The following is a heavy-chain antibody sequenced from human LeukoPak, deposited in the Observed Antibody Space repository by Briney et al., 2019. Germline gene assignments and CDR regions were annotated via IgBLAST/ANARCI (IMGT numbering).Heavy chain of an antibody. D-gene: IGHD1-1*01. CDR1: SGSISNYH. V-gene: IGHV4-59*01. J-gene: IGHJ3*01. Sequence: SETLSPTCTVSSGSISNYHWSWIRQPPGKGLEWIGYIYYSGYTNYNPSLKSRVTISVDTSKNQFSLKLRSVTPADTAVYYCARDPNEDAFDLWGQGTMVTVSS. CDR2: IYYSGYT. CDR3: ARDPNEDAFDL.